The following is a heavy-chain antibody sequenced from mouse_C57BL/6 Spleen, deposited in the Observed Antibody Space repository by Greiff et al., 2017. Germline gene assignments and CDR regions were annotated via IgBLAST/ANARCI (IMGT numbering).Heavy chain of an antibody. D-gene: IGHD1-1*01. CDR3: ARMGYYGSSYDYAMDY. CDR2: IDPSDSYT. V-gene: IGHV1-69*01. CDR1: GYTFTSYW. Sequence: QVQLQQPGAELVMPGASVKLSCKASGYTFTSYWMHWVKQRPGQGLEWIGEIDPSDSYTNYNQKFKGKSTLTVDKSSSTAYMQLSSLTSEDSAFYYCARMGYYGSSYDYAMDYWGQGTSVTVSS. J-gene: IGHJ4*01.